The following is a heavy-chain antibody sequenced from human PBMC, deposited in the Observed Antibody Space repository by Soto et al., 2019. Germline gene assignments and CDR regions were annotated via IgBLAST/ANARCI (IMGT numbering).Heavy chain of an antibody. CDR3: ARDRVGAVAGTPDWFDP. J-gene: IGHJ5*02. Sequence: QVQLVQSGAEVKKPGASVKVSCKASGYTFTSYGISWVRQAPGQGLEWMGWISAYNGNTNYAQKLQGRVNMTTDTSTSTAYMELRSLRSDDTAVYYCARDRVGAVAGTPDWFDPWGQGTLVTVSS. D-gene: IGHD6-19*01. CDR1: GYTFTSYG. CDR2: ISAYNGNT. V-gene: IGHV1-18*01.